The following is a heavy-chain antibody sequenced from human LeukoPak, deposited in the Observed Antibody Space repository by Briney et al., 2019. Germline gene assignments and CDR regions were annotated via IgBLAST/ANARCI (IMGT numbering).Heavy chain of an antibody. CDR3: ASYSGIYSAFEI. Sequence: SETLSLTCTASGDSITNSNYYWGWVRQSPGRGLEWLGNIFYNGGPYYNPSFKSRVAISVDTSKNHFSLKLNAVTAADTAVYYCASYSGIYSAFEIWSQGTLVTVSS. CDR1: GDSITNSNYY. D-gene: IGHD1-26*01. CDR2: IFYNGGP. J-gene: IGHJ3*02. V-gene: IGHV4-39*02.